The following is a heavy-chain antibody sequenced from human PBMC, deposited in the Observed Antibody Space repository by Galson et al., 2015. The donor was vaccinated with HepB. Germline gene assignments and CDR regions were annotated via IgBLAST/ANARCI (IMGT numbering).Heavy chain of an antibody. D-gene: IGHD3-22*01. CDR2: INAGNGNT. CDR1: GYTFTSYA. Sequence: SVKVSCKASGYTFTSYAMHWVRQAPGQRLEWMGWINAGNGNTKYSQKFQGRVTITRDTSASTAYMELSSLRSEDTAVYYCARDRPYYYDSSGLSQRPGRFDPWGQGTLVTVSS. V-gene: IGHV1-3*01. CDR3: ARDRPYYYDSSGLSQRPGRFDP. J-gene: IGHJ5*02.